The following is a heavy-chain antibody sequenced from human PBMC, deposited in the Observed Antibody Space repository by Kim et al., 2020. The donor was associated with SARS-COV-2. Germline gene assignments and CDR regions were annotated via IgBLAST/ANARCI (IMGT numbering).Heavy chain of an antibody. CDR1: GGTFSSYA. Sequence: SVKVSCKASGGTFSSYAISWVRQAPGQGLEWMGGIIPIFGTANYAQKFQGRVTITADESTSTAYMELSSLRSEDTAVYYCASGYPNSSGWTRYYWGQGTLVTVSS. J-gene: IGHJ4*02. CDR3: ASGYPNSSGWTRYY. D-gene: IGHD6-19*01. V-gene: IGHV1-69*13. CDR2: IIPIFGTA.